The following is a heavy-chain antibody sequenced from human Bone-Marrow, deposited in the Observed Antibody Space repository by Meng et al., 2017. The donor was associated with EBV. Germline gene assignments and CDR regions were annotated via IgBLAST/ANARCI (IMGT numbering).Heavy chain of an antibody. Sequence: EVQLVESGGGLVQPGXSLSLSFAASGLTFSSYWMHWVRQAPGKGLVWVSRINSDGSSTTYADSVKGRFTISRDNAKNTLYLQMNSLRAEDTAVYYCARDEQQLVLPIPKYNWFDPWGQGTLVTVSS. CDR1: GLTFSSYW. CDR3: ARDEQQLVLPIPKYNWFDP. D-gene: IGHD6-13*01. V-gene: IGHV3-74*01. CDR2: INSDGSST. J-gene: IGHJ5*02.